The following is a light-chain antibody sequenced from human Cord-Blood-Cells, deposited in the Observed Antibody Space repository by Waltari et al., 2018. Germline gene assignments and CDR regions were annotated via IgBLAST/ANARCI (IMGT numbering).Light chain of an antibody. V-gene: IGLV2-14*01. CDR1: SSDVGGYKY. CDR3: SSYTSSSTVV. CDR2: EVS. J-gene: IGLJ2*01. Sequence: QSALTHPASVSGSPGPSITLSRPGTSSDVGGYKYVSWYQQHPGKAPKLMIYEVSNRPSGVSNRFSGSKSGNTASLTISGLQAEDEADYYCSSYTSSSTVVFGGGTKLTVL.